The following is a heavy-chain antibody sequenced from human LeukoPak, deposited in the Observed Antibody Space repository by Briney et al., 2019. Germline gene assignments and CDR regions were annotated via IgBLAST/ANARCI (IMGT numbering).Heavy chain of an antibody. CDR2: ICAYMGNT. D-gene: IGHD3-10*01. Sequence: ASVKVSCKASGYTLTSYGTSWVRQAPGQGRECMGWICAYMGNTNYAQKLQGRVTMTTDTSTSTAYMELRSLRSDDTAVYYCATSYGSGSYYTQSYYYYGMDVWGKGTTVTVSS. CDR1: GYTLTSYG. J-gene: IGHJ6*04. CDR3: ATSYGSGSYYTQSYYYYGMDV. V-gene: IGHV1-18*04.